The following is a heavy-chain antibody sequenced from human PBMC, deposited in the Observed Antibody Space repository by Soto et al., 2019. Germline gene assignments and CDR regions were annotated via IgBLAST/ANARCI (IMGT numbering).Heavy chain of an antibody. V-gene: IGHV3-21*01. J-gene: IGHJ3*02. D-gene: IGHD2-15*01. CDR3: ARENCSGGSCYVDAFDI. CDR2: ISSSSSYI. CDR1: GFTFSSYS. Sequence: EVQLVESGGGLVKPGGSLRLSCAASGFTFSSYSINWVRQAPGKGLEWVSSISSSSSYIYYADSVKGRFTISRDNAKNSLYLQMNSLSAEDTAVYYCARENCSGGSCYVDAFDIWGQGTMVTVSS.